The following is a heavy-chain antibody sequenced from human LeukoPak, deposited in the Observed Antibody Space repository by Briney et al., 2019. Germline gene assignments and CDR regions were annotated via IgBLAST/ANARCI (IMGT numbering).Heavy chain of an antibody. Sequence: GGSLRLSCAASGFTFSSYAMSWVRQAPGKGLEWVSAISGSGGSTYYADSVKGQFTFSRDNSKNTLYLQMNSLRAEDTAVYYCAKSGGHFGYCSSTSCPYDAFDIWGQGTMVTVSS. CDR3: AKSGGHFGYCSSTSCPYDAFDI. D-gene: IGHD2-2*01. CDR2: ISGSGGST. V-gene: IGHV3-23*01. CDR1: GFTFSSYA. J-gene: IGHJ3*02.